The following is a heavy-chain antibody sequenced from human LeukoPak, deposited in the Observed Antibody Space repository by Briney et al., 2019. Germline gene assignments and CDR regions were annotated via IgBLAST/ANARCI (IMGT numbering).Heavy chain of an antibody. Sequence: ASVKVSCKASGYTFTGHYMHWVRQAPGQGLEWMGWINPNSGDTNFAQKFQGRVTVTSDTSVSTAHMELSRLRSDDTAVYYCARDGSQWLPPRRFDYWGQGALVTVSS. J-gene: IGHJ4*02. CDR3: ARDGSQWLPPRRFDY. CDR2: INPNSGDT. D-gene: IGHD6-19*01. V-gene: IGHV1-2*02. CDR1: GYTFTGHY.